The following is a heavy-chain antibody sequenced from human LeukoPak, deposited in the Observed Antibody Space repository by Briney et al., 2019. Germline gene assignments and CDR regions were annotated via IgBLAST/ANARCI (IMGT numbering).Heavy chain of an antibody. J-gene: IGHJ5*02. CDR2: INHSGST. CDR3: ARGEGINWFDP. CDR1: GGSFSGYY. V-gene: IGHV4-34*01. D-gene: IGHD3-10*01. Sequence: SETLSLTCAVYGGSFSGYYWSWIRQPPGKGLEWIGEINHSGSTYYNPSLKSRVTISVDTSKNQFSLKLSSVTAADTAVYYCARGEGINWFDPWGQGTLVTVSP.